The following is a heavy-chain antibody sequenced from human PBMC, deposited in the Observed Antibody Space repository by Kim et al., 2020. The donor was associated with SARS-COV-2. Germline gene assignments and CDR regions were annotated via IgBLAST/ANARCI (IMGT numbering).Heavy chain of an antibody. V-gene: IGHV1-69*13. CDR3: ARGVDAVMVAGYESFNI. CDR2: IIPVHGAV. D-gene: IGHD3-22*01. Sequence: SVKVSCKAFGGTFRCYAISWVRQAPGQGLEWMGGIIPVHGAVNYAQKLHGRVTITADESMSTAFMGLRNLRSQDTAVYYCARGVDAVMVAGYESFNIWGKGTMVIVSS. J-gene: IGHJ3*02. CDR1: GGTFRCYA.